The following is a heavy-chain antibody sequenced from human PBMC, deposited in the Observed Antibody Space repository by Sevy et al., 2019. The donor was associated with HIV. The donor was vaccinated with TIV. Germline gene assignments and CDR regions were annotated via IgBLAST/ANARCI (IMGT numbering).Heavy chain of an antibody. CDR2: ISSSSSTI. D-gene: IGHD3-16*01. CDR3: ARDWRGMALTYYHDGMDV. CDR1: GFTFSSYS. Sequence: GGSLRLSCAASGFTFSSYSMNWVRQAPGKGLEWVSYISSSSSTIYYADSVKGRFTISRGNAKNSLSLQMNSLRDEDPAVYYCARDWRGMALTYYHDGMDVWGQGTTVTVSS. J-gene: IGHJ6*02. V-gene: IGHV3-48*02.